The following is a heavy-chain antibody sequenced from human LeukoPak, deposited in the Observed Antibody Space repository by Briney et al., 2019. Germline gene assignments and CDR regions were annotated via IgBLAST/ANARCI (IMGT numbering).Heavy chain of an antibody. Sequence: SETLSLTCTVSGGSISLYHWSWIRQPPGKGLEWIGYIHYSGSSNYNSSLKSRVTIAVDTSKNQFSLRLTSVTAADTAVYYCARVITSGYSYYYYYMDFWGRGTTVTVSS. V-gene: IGHV4-59*01. CDR2: IHYSGSS. J-gene: IGHJ6*03. CDR3: ARVITSGYSYYYYYMDF. D-gene: IGHD3-22*01. CDR1: GGSISLYH.